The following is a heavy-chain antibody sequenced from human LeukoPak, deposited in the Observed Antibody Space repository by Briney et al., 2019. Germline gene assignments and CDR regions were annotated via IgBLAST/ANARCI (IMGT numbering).Heavy chain of an antibody. V-gene: IGHV3-7*01. D-gene: IGHD2-15*01. CDR1: GFTLNSYW. J-gene: IGHJ4*02. CDR3: ARHSRGSPIDD. Sequence: GGSLRLSCAASGFTLNSYWMSWVRQAPGKGPEWLANIRQDGSDKQYVDSVKGRFTISRDNAKNSLYLQMNSLSAEDTAVYYCARHSRGSPIDDWGQGTLVTVSS. CDR2: IRQDGSDK.